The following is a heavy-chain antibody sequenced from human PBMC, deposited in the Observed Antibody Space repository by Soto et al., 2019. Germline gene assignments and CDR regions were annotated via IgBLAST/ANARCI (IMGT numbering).Heavy chain of an antibody. CDR2: IKPISDIT. CDR3: ARDPSTINKLIGVWFDP. Sequence: SVKVSCKASGDTFGRFTINWVRQAPGQGLEWMGGIKPISDITNYAQRFQGRVTFTADASTSTVYLELSSLRSEDTAMYYCARDPSTINKLIGVWFDPWGQGTLV. J-gene: IGHJ5*02. V-gene: IGHV1-69*13. D-gene: IGHD4-4*01. CDR1: GDTFGRFT.